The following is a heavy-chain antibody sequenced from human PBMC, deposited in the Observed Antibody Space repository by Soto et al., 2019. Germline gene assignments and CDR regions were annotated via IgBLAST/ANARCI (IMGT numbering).Heavy chain of an antibody. V-gene: IGHV4-34*01. CDR3: ARLSGPENWFDP. J-gene: IGHJ5*02. Sequence: LETLSLTCAVYGGSFSGCYWSWMRQPPGKGLEWIGEINHSGSTNYNPSLKSRVTISVDTSKNQSSLKLSSVTAADTAVYYCARLSGPENWFDPWGQGTLVTVSS. D-gene: IGHD2-15*01. CDR2: INHSGST. CDR1: GGSFSGCY.